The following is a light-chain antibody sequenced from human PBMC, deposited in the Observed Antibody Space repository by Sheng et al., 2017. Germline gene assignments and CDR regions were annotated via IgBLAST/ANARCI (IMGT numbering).Light chain of an antibody. CDR3: QQSDSSPWT. J-gene: IGKJ1*01. Sequence: DIQMIQSPSSLSASIGDKVTFPCRASQTIGTSVNWYQLRPGKAPRLLIFAASSLQSGVPSRFSGRGSGTEFTLSISSLQREDLATYVCQQSDSSPWTFGQGTKV. CDR1: QTIGTS. CDR2: AAS. V-gene: IGKV1-39*01.